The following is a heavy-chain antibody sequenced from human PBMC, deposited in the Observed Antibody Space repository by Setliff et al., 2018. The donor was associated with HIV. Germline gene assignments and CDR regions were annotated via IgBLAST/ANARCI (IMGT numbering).Heavy chain of an antibody. D-gene: IGHD3-9*01. J-gene: IGHJ3*02. CDR2: IYYSGNT. CDR3: ARALTHYDILTGYYRGAFDI. CDR1: GGSISSSSYY. V-gene: IGHV4-39*07. Sequence: LSLTCTVSGGSISSSSYYWGWIRQPPGKGLEWIGSIYYSGNTYYNPSLKSRVTISVDTSKNQFSLKLSSVTAADTAVYYCARALTHYDILTGYYRGAFDIWGQGTMVTVSS.